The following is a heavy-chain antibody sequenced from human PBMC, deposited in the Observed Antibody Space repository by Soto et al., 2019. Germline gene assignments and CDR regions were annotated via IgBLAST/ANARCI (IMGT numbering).Heavy chain of an antibody. J-gene: IGHJ3*02. V-gene: IGHV4-34*01. CDR3: ASPSGYYLDAFDI. D-gene: IGHD3-22*01. CDR2: INHSGST. Sequence: SETLSLTCAVYGGSFSGYYWSWVRQPPGKGLKWIGEINHSGSTNYNPSLKSRVTISVDTSKNQFSLKLSSVTAADTAVYYCASPSGYYLDAFDIWGQGTMVTVSS. CDR1: GGSFSGYY.